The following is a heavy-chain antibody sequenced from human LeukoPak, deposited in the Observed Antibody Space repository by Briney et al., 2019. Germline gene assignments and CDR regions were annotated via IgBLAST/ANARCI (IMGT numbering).Heavy chain of an antibody. CDR2: ISGSGGST. CDR3: AKDGGLWVSAHWGDS. D-gene: IGHD7-27*01. Sequence: GGSLRLSCAASGFTFSSYAMSWVRQAPGKGLEWVSAISGSGGSTYYADSVKGRFTVSRDNSKNTLYLQMNSLRAEDTAVYYCAKDGGLWVSAHWGDSWGRGTLVTVSS. J-gene: IGHJ4*02. CDR1: GFTFSSYA. V-gene: IGHV3-23*01.